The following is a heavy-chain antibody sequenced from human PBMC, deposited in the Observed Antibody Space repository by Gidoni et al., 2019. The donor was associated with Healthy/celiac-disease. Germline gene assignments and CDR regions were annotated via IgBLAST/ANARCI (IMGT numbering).Heavy chain of an antibody. V-gene: IGHV3-21*01. CDR3: AGMVAATTDY. CDR1: GFTFSSYS. CDR2: ISSSSSYI. J-gene: IGHJ4*02. Sequence: EVQLVEPGGGLVKPGGSLRPSCAASGFTFSSYSMNWVRQAPGKGLGSVSSISSSSSYIDYADSVRGRFNITRDNAKNSLYLQMNSLSAEDTAGDYCAGMVAATTDYWGQGTLVTVSS. D-gene: IGHD2-15*01.